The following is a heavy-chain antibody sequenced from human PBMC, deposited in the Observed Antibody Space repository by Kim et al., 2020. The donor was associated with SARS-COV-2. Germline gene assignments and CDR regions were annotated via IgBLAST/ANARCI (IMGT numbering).Heavy chain of an antibody. Sequence: GGSLRLSCVASGFTFSSYGMHWVRQAPGRGLEWVAVISYDGSNKYYGDSVKGRFTISRDNSKNTLYLQMNSLRTEDTAVYYCARETGDITPDYWGQGTLV. CDR3: ARETGDITPDY. CDR2: ISYDGSNK. V-gene: IGHV3-30*03. CDR1: GFTFSSYG. D-gene: IGHD7-27*01. J-gene: IGHJ4*02.